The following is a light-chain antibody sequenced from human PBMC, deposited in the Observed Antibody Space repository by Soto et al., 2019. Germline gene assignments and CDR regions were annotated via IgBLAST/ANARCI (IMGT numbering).Light chain of an antibody. CDR2: AAS. J-gene: IGKJ5*01. Sequence: DIQMTQSPSSLSASVGDRVTITCRASQSISSYFNWYQQKPGKAPKLLIYAASSLQSGVPSRFSGSGSGTDFTLTISSLQPEDFATYYCQQSYSTPITFGQGTLLEIK. CDR1: QSISSY. V-gene: IGKV1-39*01. CDR3: QQSYSTPIT.